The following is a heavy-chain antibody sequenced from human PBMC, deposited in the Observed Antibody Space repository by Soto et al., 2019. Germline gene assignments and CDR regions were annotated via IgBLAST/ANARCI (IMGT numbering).Heavy chain of an antibody. CDR3: ARARYQLLLPYYYGMDV. D-gene: IGHD2-2*01. V-gene: IGHV4-59*01. J-gene: IGHJ6*02. CDR1: GGSISSYY. Sequence: QVQLQESGPGLVKPSETLSLTCTVSGGSISSYYWSWIRQSPGKGLEWIGYIHYSGSTKYNPSLKCRVTISVDTSRNHVSLKLSSVTAADSAVYFCARARYQLLLPYYYGMDVWGQGTTVTVSS. CDR2: IHYSGST.